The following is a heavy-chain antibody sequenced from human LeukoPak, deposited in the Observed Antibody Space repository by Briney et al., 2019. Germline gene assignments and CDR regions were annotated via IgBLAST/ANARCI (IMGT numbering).Heavy chain of an antibody. CDR3: AKDMGDYSNYLYYFDY. D-gene: IGHD4-11*01. V-gene: IGHV3-43*01. Sequence: GGSLRLSCAASGFTFDDYTMHWVRQAPGKGLEWVSLISWDGGSTYYADSVKGRFTISRDNSKNSLYLQMNSLRTEDTALYYCAKDMGDYSNYLYYFDYWGQGTLVTVSS. J-gene: IGHJ4*02. CDR1: GFTFDDYT. CDR2: ISWDGGST.